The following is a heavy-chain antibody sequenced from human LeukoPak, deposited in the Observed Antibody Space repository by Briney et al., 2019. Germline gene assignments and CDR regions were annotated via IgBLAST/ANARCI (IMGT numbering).Heavy chain of an antibody. CDR3: ARGERDGIVALGEC. V-gene: IGHV4-38-2*02. Sequence: SETLSLTCSVSGYSISTGYYWGWIRQPPGKGLEWIGSIYHSGTTYKNPSLRGRVTISVDTSKNHFSLKLNSVTAADTAVYYCARGERDGIVALGECWGQGTLVTVSS. CDR1: GYSISTGYY. D-gene: IGHD6-13*01. CDR2: IYHSGTT. J-gene: IGHJ4*02.